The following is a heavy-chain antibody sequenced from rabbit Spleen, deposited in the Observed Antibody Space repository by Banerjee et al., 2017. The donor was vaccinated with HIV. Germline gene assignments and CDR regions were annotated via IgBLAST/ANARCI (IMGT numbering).Heavy chain of an antibody. D-gene: IGHD4-1*01. CDR2: IDGGSSGST. CDR3: ARDLTDAIGWNFGW. Sequence: QSLEESGGDLVKPEASLTLTCTASGFSFSSSYWICWVRQAPGKGLEWIACIDGGSSGSTYYASWAKGRFTISKTSSTTVTLQMTSLTAADTATYFCARDLTDAIGWNFGWWGPGTLVTVS. J-gene: IGHJ4*01. CDR1: GFSFSSSYW. V-gene: IGHV1S40*01.